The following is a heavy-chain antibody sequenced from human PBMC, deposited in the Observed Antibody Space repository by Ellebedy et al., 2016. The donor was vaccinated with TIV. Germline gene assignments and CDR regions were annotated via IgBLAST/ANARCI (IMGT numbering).Heavy chain of an antibody. V-gene: IGHV3-9*01. D-gene: IGHD3-16*01. J-gene: IGHJ4*02. CDR3: AKDKFPSSIGPFDY. CDR1: GFTFDDYA. Sequence: PGGSLRLSCTASGFTFDDYAMHWVRQAPGKGPEWVSGISWHSGDIGYADSVKGRFTISRDNAENSLSLQMDSLKTEDTALYYCAKDKFPSSIGPFDYWGQGTLVTVSS. CDR2: ISWHSGDI.